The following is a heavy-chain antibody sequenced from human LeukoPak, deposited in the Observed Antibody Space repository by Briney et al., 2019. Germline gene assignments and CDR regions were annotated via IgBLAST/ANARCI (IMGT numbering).Heavy chain of an antibody. Sequence: GGSLRLSCAASGFTFSSYSMNWVRQAPGKGLEWVSSISSSSSYIYYADSVKGRFTISRDNAKNSLYLQMNSLRAGDTAVYYCASTSHCGGDCFDAFDIWGQGTMVTVSS. D-gene: IGHD2-21*02. V-gene: IGHV3-21*01. CDR1: GFTFSSYS. CDR3: ASTSHCGGDCFDAFDI. CDR2: ISSSSSYI. J-gene: IGHJ3*02.